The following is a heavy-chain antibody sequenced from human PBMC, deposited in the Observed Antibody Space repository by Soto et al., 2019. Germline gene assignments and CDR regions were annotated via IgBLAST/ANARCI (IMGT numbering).Heavy chain of an antibody. CDR3: ARDGRAAAGNYYYYYGMDV. CDR1: GGSISSYY. D-gene: IGHD6-13*01. CDR2: IYTSGST. V-gene: IGHV4-4*07. Sequence: SETLSLTCTVSGGSISSYYWSWIRQPAGKGLEWIGRIYTSGSTNYNPSLKSRVTMSVDTSKNQFSLKLSSVTAADTAVYYCARDGRAAAGNYYYYYGMDVWGQGTTVTVSS. J-gene: IGHJ6*02.